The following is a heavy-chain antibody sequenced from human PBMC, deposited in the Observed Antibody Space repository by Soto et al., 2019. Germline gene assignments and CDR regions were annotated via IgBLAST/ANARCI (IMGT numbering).Heavy chain of an antibody. CDR2: LGSAGDT. J-gene: IGHJ6*02. D-gene: IGHD2-21*02. Sequence: EVQLVESGGGLVQPGGSLRLSCAASGFMFSGYDMHWVSQATGKGLEWVSTLGSAGDTYYQGSVKGRFTISRANAKNSLYLQMNSLRAGDTAVYYCVRGDAGYFDYGMDVWGQGTTVTVSS. V-gene: IGHV3-13*01. CDR1: GFMFSGYD. CDR3: VRGDAGYFDYGMDV.